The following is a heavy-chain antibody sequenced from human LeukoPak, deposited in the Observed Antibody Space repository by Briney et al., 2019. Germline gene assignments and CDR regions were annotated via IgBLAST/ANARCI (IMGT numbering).Heavy chain of an antibody. CDR2: IYHSGST. CDR3: ARDSSWGGGADY. D-gene: IGHD3-10*01. J-gene: IGHJ4*02. CDR1: GYSISSGYY. V-gene: IGHV4-38-2*02. Sequence: PSETLSLTCTVSGYSISSGYYWGWIRQPPGKGLEWIGSIYHSGSTYYNPSLKSRVTISVDTSKNQFSLKLSSVTAADTAVYYCARDSSWGGGADYWGQGTLVTVSS.